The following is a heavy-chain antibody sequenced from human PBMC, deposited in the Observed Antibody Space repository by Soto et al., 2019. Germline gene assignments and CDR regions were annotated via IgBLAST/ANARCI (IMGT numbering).Heavy chain of an antibody. CDR2: ISYDGSNK. D-gene: IGHD3-9*01. J-gene: IGHJ4*02. CDR1: GFTFSSYA. Sequence: GSLRLSCAASGFTFSSYAMHWVRQAPGKGLEWVAVISYDGSNKYYADSVKGRFTISRDNSKNTLYLQMNSLRAEDTAVYYCARDAGILTGYRNYFDYWGQGTLVTVSS. V-gene: IGHV3-30-3*01. CDR3: ARDAGILTGYRNYFDY.